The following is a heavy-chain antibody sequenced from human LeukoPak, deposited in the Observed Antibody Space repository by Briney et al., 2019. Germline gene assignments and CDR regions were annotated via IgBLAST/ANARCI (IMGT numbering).Heavy chain of an antibody. J-gene: IGHJ4*02. CDR1: GFTFSDYY. Sequence: PGGSLRLSCVGSGFTFSDYYMSWIRQAPGKGLEWVSAISGSGGSTYYADSVKGRFTISRDNSKNTLYLQMNSLRAEDTAVYYCAKDPDGGIAVAGFFDYWSQGTLVTVSS. CDR3: AKDPDGGIAVAGFFDY. CDR2: ISGSGGST. V-gene: IGHV3-23*01. D-gene: IGHD6-19*01.